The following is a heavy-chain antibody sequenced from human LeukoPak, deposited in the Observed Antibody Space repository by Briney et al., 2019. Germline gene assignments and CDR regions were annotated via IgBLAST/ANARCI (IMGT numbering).Heavy chain of an antibody. Sequence: GGSLRLSCAASGFTFSSYGMSWVRQAPGKGLEWVSAISGSGGSTYYADSVKGRFTISRDNSKNTLYLQMNSLRAEDTAVYYCAKGISILTGHTFDYWGQGTLVTVSS. CDR2: ISGSGGST. J-gene: IGHJ4*02. D-gene: IGHD3-9*01. CDR3: AKGISILTGHTFDY. CDR1: GFTFSSYG. V-gene: IGHV3-23*01.